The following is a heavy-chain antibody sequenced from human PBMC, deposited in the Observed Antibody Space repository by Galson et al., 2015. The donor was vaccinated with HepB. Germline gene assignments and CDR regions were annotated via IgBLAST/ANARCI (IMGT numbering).Heavy chain of an antibody. J-gene: IGHJ6*02. Sequence: SLRLSCAASGFTFSSYGMHWVRQAPGKGLEWVAVISYDGSNKYYADSVKGRFTISRDNPKNTLYLQMNSLRAEDTAVYYCAKIGGEVGCSSTSCYSDYYGMDVWGQGTTVTVSS. V-gene: IGHV3-30*18. D-gene: IGHD2-2*01. CDR3: AKIGGEVGCSSTSCYSDYYGMDV. CDR2: ISYDGSNK. CDR1: GFTFSSYG.